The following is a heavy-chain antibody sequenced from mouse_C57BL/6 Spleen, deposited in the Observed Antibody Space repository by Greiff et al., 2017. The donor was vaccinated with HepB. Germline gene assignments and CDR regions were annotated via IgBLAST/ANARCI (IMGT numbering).Heavy chain of an antibody. CDR3: TSYGSREFAY. CDR1: GFNIKDYY. J-gene: IGHJ3*01. Sequence: VQLQQSGAELVRPGASVTLSCPASGFNIKDYYIHWVKQRPEQGLEWIGRIDPEDGDTEYAPKFQGKATMTADTSSNTAYLQRSSLTSEDTAVYYCTSYGSREFAYWGQGTLVTVSA. D-gene: IGHD1-1*01. CDR2: IDPEDGDT. V-gene: IGHV14-1*01.